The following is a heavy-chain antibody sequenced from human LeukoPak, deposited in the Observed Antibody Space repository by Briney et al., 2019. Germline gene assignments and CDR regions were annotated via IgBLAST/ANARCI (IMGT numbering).Heavy chain of an antibody. CDR1: GFSFSISW. CDR3: ARDDSPTLTGPAYYDAFDI. J-gene: IGHJ3*02. V-gene: IGHV3-7*01. CDR2: IRRDGSQI. Sequence: GGSLRLSCAGSGFSFSISWMAWVRQAPGKGLEWVANIRRDGSQIHYVDSVKGRFTISRDNAKNSLSLQMNSLRAEDTAIYYCARDDSPTLTGPAYYDAFDIWGQGIMVTVSS. D-gene: IGHD4-11*01.